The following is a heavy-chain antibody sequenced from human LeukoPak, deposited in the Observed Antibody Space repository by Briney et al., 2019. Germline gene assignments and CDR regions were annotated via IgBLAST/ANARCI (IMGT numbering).Heavy chain of an antibody. V-gene: IGHV1-69*04. CDR3: ARKSGVIITDDAFDI. CDR1: GGTFSSYA. D-gene: IGHD3-10*01. Sequence: SVKVSCKASGGTFSSYAISWVRQAPGQGLEWMGRIIPILGIANYAQKFQGRVTITADKSTSTAYMELSSLRSEDTAVYYCARKSGVIITDDAFDIWGQGTMVTVSS. CDR2: IIPILGIA. J-gene: IGHJ3*02.